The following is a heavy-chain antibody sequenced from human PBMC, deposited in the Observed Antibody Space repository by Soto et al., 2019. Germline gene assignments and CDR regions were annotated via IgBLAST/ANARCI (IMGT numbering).Heavy chain of an antibody. CDR1: GYTFSAYY. J-gene: IGHJ4*02. CDR2: INPKSGGT. D-gene: IGHD3-22*01. V-gene: IGHV1-2*02. Sequence: ASVKVSCKTSGYTFSAYYMHWVRQAPGRGLEWMGWINPKSGGTLYAQKFQGRVTMTRDTSISTAYMELSRLRSDDTAVYYCARGGTFAYDTSGYSVYWGQGTLVTVSS. CDR3: ARGGTFAYDTSGYSVY.